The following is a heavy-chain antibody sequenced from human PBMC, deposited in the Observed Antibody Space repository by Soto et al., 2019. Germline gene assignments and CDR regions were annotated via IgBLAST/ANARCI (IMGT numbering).Heavy chain of an antibody. J-gene: IGHJ4*02. CDR2: IDHSGST. D-gene: IGHD3-22*01. V-gene: IGHV4-34*01. Sequence: SETLSLTCAVYGGSFSDYYWSWIRQPPGKGLEWIGEIDHSGSTNYNPSLKSRVTISLDTSRNQFSLKLSSVTAADTAVYYCSRIGGSGYYYGSYYFDYWGQGTLVTVSS. CDR3: SRIGGSGYYYGSYYFDY. CDR1: GGSFSDYY.